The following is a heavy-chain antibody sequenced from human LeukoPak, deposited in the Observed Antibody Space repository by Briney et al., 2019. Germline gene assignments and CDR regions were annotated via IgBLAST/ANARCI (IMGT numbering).Heavy chain of an antibody. CDR3: AKGGAAAEDY. CDR2: ISYDGSNK. V-gene: IGHV3-30*18. Sequence: GGSLRLFCVASGFTFSSYGMHWVRQAPGKGLEWVAVISYDGSNKYYADSVKGRFTISRDNSKNTLYLQMNSLRAEDTAVYYCAKGGAAAEDYWGQGTLVTVSS. D-gene: IGHD6-13*01. J-gene: IGHJ4*02. CDR1: GFTFSSYG.